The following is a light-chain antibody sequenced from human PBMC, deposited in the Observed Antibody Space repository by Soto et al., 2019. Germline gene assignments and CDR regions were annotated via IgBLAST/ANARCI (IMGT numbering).Light chain of an antibody. V-gene: IGKV1-5*01. CDR3: QQFHSFPIT. CDR2: DAS. J-gene: IGKJ5*01. CDR1: QSITIW. Sequence: DIQMTQSPSTLSASAGDRVTITSRASQSITIWLAWYQQKPGKAPKLLIYDASTLESGVPSRFSGSGSGTEFTLTINSLQPDDFATYYCQQFHSFPITFGQGTRLEIK.